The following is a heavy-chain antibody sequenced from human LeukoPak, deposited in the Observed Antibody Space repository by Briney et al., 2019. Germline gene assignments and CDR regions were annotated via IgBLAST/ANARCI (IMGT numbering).Heavy chain of an antibody. D-gene: IGHD4-23*01. CDR2: IYPGDSDT. V-gene: IGHV5-51*01. CDR1: GYRFTSYW. CDR3: ARHGTDVVGGKIDY. Sequence: GESLKISCKGSGYRFTSYWIGWVRQLPGKGLEWTGIIYPGDSDTRYSPSFQGQVTFSADKSSSTAYLQWSSLKASDTAMYYCARHGTDVVGGKIDYWGQGTLVTVSS. J-gene: IGHJ4*02.